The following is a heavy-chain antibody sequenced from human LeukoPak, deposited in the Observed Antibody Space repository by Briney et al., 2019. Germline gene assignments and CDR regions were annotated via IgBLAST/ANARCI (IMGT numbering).Heavy chain of an antibody. CDR2: IYHRGST. Sequence: AETLSLTCAVYGGSFSGYYWSGIRQPPGRGLEGIGEIYHRGSTNYNPSLKSRVTISVDKSKTQFSLKLSSVTAADTAVYYCPREMSSGYYVYIFDYWGQGTLVTVSS. CDR1: GGSFSGYY. V-gene: IGHV4-34*01. J-gene: IGHJ4*02. CDR3: PREMSSGYYVYIFDY. D-gene: IGHD3-22*01.